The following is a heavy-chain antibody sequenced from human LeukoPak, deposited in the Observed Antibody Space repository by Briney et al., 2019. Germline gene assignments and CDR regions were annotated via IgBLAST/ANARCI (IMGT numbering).Heavy chain of an antibody. CDR2: ISGSGGST. J-gene: IGHJ5*02. D-gene: IGHD1-26*01. Sequence: GGSLRLSCAASGFTFSSYAMSWVRQAPGKGLEWVSAISGSGGSTYYADSVKGRFTISRDNSKNTLYLQMNSLRAEDTAVYYCAKDNEEPLINLNWFDPWGQGTLVTVSS. V-gene: IGHV3-23*01. CDR1: GFTFSSYA. CDR3: AKDNEEPLINLNWFDP.